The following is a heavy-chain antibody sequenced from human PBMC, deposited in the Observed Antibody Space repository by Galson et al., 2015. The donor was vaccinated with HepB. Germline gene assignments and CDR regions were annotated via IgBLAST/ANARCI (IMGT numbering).Heavy chain of an antibody. V-gene: IGHV1-18*01. D-gene: IGHD4-17*01. CDR1: GYTFTSYG. Sequence: SVKVSCKASGYTFTSYGISWVRQAPGQGLEWMGWISAYNGNTNYAQKLQGRVTMTTDTSTSTAYMELRSLRSDDTAVYYCARDFGPLDYGDYGGGCWGQGTLVTVSS. J-gene: IGHJ4*02. CDR2: ISAYNGNT. CDR3: ARDFGPLDYGDYGGGC.